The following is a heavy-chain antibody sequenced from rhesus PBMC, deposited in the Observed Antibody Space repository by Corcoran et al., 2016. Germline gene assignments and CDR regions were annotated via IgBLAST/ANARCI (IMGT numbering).Heavy chain of an antibody. CDR1: GFTFSSYG. CDR2: FSNGGDST. J-gene: IGHJ4*01. V-gene: IGHV3S5*01. CDR3: AKVTIGYYFDY. D-gene: IGHD3-16*01. Sequence: EVQLVESGGGLVQPGGSLRLSCAASGFTFSSYGMSWVRPPPGKGLEWVSYFSNGGDSTYYADSVKSRFTISRDNSKNTLSLQMNSLRAEDTAVYYCAKVTIGYYFDYWGQGVLVTVSS.